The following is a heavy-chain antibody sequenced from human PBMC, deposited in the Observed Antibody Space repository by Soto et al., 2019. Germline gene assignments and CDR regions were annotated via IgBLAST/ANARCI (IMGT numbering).Heavy chain of an antibody. Sequence: PSETLSLTCTVSGGSISSGDYYWSWIRQPPGKGLEWIGYIYYSGNTYYNPSLKSRVTISVDTSKNQFSLKLSSVTAADTAVYYCARELPMVRGVPNMDVWGQGTTVTVSS. CDR2: IYYSGNT. CDR3: ARELPMVRGVPNMDV. J-gene: IGHJ6*02. CDR1: GGSISSGDYY. D-gene: IGHD3-10*01. V-gene: IGHV4-30-4*01.